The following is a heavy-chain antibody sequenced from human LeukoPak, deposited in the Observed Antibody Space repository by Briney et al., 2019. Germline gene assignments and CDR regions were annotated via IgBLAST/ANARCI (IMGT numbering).Heavy chain of an antibody. CDR3: AKGRVFYGGAFDI. V-gene: IGHV3-23*01. CDR2: FSASGGST. CDR1: GFTFSSSA. J-gene: IGHJ3*02. D-gene: IGHD4-23*01. Sequence: GGSLSFSCAASGFTFSSSAMSWVRHAPGKGLGWVSAFSASGGSTYYADSVKGRFTISRDNSKNTLYLQMSSLSAEDTAVYYCAKGRVFYGGAFDIWGQGTMVTVSS.